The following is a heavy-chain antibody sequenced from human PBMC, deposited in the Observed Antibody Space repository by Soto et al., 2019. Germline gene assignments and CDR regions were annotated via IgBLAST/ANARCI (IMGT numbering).Heavy chain of an antibody. J-gene: IGHJ6*03. V-gene: IGHV3-48*04. D-gene: IGHD2-21*02. CDR1: GFTFSSYS. Sequence: GGSLRLSCAASGFTFSSYSMNWVRQAPGKGLEWVSYISSSSSTIYYADSVKGRFTISRDNAKNSLYLQMNSLRAEDTAVYYCAKNCGGDCSLVYYYMDVWGKGTTVTVSS. CDR2: ISSSSSTI. CDR3: AKNCGGDCSLVYYYMDV.